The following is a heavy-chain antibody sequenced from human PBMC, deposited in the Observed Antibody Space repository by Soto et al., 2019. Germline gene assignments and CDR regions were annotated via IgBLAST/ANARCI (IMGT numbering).Heavy chain of an antibody. D-gene: IGHD3-22*01. V-gene: IGHV4-30-4*01. CDR2: IYYSGST. CDR1: GGSISSGDYY. CDR3: DCASYFYDSCGHSVY. J-gene: IGHJ4*02. Sequence: QVQLQESGPGLVKPSQTLSLTCTVSGGSISSGDYYWSWIRQPPGKGLEWIGYIYYSGSTYYNPSLKIRVTISVDTSQNQFPLKVSFVTDAATPVYYGDCASYFYDSCGHSVYCGLGTLVTVSS.